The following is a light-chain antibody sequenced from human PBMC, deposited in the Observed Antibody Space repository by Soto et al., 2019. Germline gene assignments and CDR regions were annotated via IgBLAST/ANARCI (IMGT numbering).Light chain of an antibody. V-gene: IGLV6-57*04. J-gene: IGLJ3*02. CDR1: SGSIASKY. CDR3: QSYDSTDIV. CDR2: EHN. Sequence: NFMLTQPHSVSESPGKTATISCTRSSGSIASKYVQWYQQRPGSAPTTVIFEHNQRPSGVPDRFSGSIDTSSNSASLTLSGLRTEDEADYYCQSYDSTDIVFGGGTKLTVL.